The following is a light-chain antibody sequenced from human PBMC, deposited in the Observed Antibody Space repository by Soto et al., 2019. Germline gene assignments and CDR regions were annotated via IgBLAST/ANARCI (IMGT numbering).Light chain of an antibody. V-gene: IGKV1-8*01. CDR3: QQYYSYPPT. CDR1: QGISSY. J-gene: IGKJ1*01. CDR2: AAS. Sequence: AIRMTQSPSSFSASTGDRVTITCRASQGISSYLAWYQQKPGKAPKLLIYAASTLQSGVPSRFSGSGSGTDFTLTISCLQSEDFATYYCQQYYSYPPTLGQWTKVEIK.